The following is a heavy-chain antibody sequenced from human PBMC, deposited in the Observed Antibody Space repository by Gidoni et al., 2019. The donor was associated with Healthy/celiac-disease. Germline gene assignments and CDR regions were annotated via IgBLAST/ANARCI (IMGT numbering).Heavy chain of an antibody. D-gene: IGHD6-19*01. CDR3: TSGIAVAGTGAAPGRTEFDP. V-gene: IGHV3-15*01. Sequence: EVQLVESGGGLVKPGGSLRLSCAASGFTFSNAWMSWVRQAPGKGLEWVGRIKSKTDGGTTDYAAPVKGRFTISRDDSKNTLYLQMNSLKTEDTAVYYCTSGIAVAGTGAAPGRTEFDPWGQGTLVTVSS. J-gene: IGHJ5*02. CDR2: IKSKTDGGTT. CDR1: GFTFSNAW.